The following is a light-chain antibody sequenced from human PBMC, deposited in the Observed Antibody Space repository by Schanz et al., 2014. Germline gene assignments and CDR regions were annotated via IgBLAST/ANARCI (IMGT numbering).Light chain of an antibody. CDR2: DTS. CDR3: QQRGT. CDR1: QSISSY. J-gene: IGKJ2*02. Sequence: IQMTQSPSSLSASVGDRVTIACRASQSISSYLNWYQQRPGNVPKLIIYDTSNLQSGVPSRFSGSGSGTDFTLTITSLQPEDFATYYCQQRGTFGQGTKLEIK. V-gene: IGKV1-39*01.